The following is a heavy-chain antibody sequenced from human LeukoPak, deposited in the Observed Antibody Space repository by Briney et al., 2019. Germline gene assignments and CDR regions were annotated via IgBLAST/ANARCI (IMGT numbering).Heavy chain of an antibody. D-gene: IGHD4-17*01. CDR1: GGSVSSGSYY. CDR2: IYYSGST. Sequence: KTSETLSLTCTVSGGSVSSGSYYWSWIRQPPGKGLEWIGYIYYSGSTNYNPSLKSRVTISVDTSKNQFSLKLSSVTAADTAVYYCATVYGDLHRPWDYYGMDVWGQGTTVTVSS. V-gene: IGHV4-61*01. CDR3: ATVYGDLHRPWDYYGMDV. J-gene: IGHJ6*02.